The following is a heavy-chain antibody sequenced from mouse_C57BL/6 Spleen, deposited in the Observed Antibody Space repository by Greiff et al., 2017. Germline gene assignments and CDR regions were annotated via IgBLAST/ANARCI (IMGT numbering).Heavy chain of an antibody. CDR1: GFTFSDYG. J-gene: IGHJ2*01. D-gene: IGHD4-1*01. CDR3: ARVGGTGYFDD. CDR2: ISSGSSTI. Sequence: EVKLVESGGGLVKPGGSLKLSCAASGFTFSDYGMHWVRQAPEKGLEWVAYISSGSSTINYADTVKGRFTISRDNAKNTLFLQMTSLRSEDTAMYYCARVGGTGYFDDWGQGTTRTVSS. V-gene: IGHV5-17*01.